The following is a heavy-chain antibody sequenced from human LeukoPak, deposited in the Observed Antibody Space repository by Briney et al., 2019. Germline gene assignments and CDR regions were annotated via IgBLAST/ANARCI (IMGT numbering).Heavy chain of an antibody. J-gene: IGHJ4*02. CDR1: GATISSGDYY. V-gene: IGHV4-30-4*01. CDR2: IYYSGST. CDR3: GRVGGSGTYSGYFDY. D-gene: IGHD3-10*01. Sequence: SETLSLTCTVSGATISSGDYYWIWIRQPPGKGLEWIGYIYYSGSTYYNPSLKSRVTISVDTSKNQFSLKLSSVTAADTAVYYSGRVGGSGTYSGYFDYWGQGTLVTVSS.